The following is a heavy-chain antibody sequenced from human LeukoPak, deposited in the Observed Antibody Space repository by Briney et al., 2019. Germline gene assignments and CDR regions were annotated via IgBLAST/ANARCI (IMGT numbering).Heavy chain of an antibody. D-gene: IGHD6-13*01. CDR2: ISGSSSHI. Sequence: SGGSLRLSCEASGFTFTNYYLGWIRQAPGKGLEWMSYISGSSSHINYADSVKGRFTISRDNAKKSVYLQMDSLRVEDTAMYYCARGQIGSWWGQGTLVIVSS. J-gene: IGHJ4*02. CDR3: ARGQIGSW. CDR1: GFTFTNYY. V-gene: IGHV3-11*06.